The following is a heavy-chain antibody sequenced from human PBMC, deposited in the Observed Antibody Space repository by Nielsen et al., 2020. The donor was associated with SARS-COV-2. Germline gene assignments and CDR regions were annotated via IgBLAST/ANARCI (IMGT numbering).Heavy chain of an antibody. V-gene: IGHV3-21*01. CDR3: ARDEGPYGTYAFDY. J-gene: IGHJ4*02. Sequence: GESLKISCGVAGFTLTSYTMIWVRQPPGKGLEWVSSISHSGDYSYYADSVRGRFTISRNNARNSVFLEMSNLRVEDTAVYYCARDEGPYGTYAFDYWGQGTLVTVSS. CDR1: GFTLTSYT. CDR2: ISHSGDYS. D-gene: IGHD3-16*01.